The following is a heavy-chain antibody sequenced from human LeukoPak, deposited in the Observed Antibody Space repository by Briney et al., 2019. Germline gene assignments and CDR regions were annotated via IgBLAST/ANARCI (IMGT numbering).Heavy chain of an antibody. D-gene: IGHD3-10*01. V-gene: IGHV4-34*01. CDR1: GGSFSGYY. CDR3: AKSNGYGLVDI. Sequence: TSETLSLTCAVYGGSFSGYYWSWIRQPPGKGLEWIGEINHSGSTNYHPSLKSRVTISVDTSKNQFSLKLNSVTAADTAVYYCAKSNGYGLVDIWGQGTMVTVSS. J-gene: IGHJ3*02. CDR2: INHSGST.